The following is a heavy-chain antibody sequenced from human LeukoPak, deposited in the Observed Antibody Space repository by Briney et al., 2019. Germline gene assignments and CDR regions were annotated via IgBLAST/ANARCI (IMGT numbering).Heavy chain of an antibody. D-gene: IGHD3-22*01. CDR3: ARSVYYYDSSPADY. J-gene: IGHJ4*02. Sequence: GASVNVSCKASGYTFTRYYMNWVRQAPGQGLEWMGIISPSGGSTKYAQKFQGRVTMTRDTSTSTVYMELSSLRSEDTAVYYCARSVYYYDSSPADYWGQGTLVTVSS. V-gene: IGHV1-46*01. CDR2: ISPSGGST. CDR1: GYTFTRYY.